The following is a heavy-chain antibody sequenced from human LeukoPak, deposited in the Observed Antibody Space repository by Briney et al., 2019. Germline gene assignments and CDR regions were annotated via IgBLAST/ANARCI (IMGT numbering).Heavy chain of an antibody. CDR3: ARDEWGWFDP. J-gene: IGHJ5*02. Sequence: SQTLSLTCTVSGGSISSGSYYWSWIRQPAGKGLEWIGRIYTSGSTNYNPSLKSRVTISVDTSKNQFSLKRSPVTGADTAVYYCARDEWGWFDPWGQGTLVTVSS. V-gene: IGHV4-61*02. CDR2: IYTSGST. D-gene: IGHD1-26*01. CDR1: GGSISSGSYY.